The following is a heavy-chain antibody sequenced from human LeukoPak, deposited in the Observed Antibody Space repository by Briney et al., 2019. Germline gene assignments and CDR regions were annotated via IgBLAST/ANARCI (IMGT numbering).Heavy chain of an antibody. CDR3: ASPRCSSTSCYPHYYYMDV. CDR2: IYSCGST. CDR1: GFTISSNY. V-gene: IGHV3-66*02. D-gene: IGHD2-2*01. Sequence: GGSLRLSCAASGFTISSNYMSWVRQAPGKGLEWVSVIYSCGSTYYADSVKGRFTISRDNSKNTLYLQMNSLRAEDTAVYYCASPRCSSTSCYPHYYYMDVWGKGTTVTVSS. J-gene: IGHJ6*03.